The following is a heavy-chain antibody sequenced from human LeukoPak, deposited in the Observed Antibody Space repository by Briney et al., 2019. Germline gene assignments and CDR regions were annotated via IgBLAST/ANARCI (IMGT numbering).Heavy chain of an antibody. CDR3: ARGSNYYDSGKGWFDP. CDR2: IFYSGST. J-gene: IGHJ5*02. Sequence: SETLSLTCTVSGGSISTSNYYWGWIRQPPGNGLEWIGNIFYSGSTYYGPSLKSRLTISLDTSRNQFSLKLNSVTAADTAVYYCARGSNYYDSGKGWFDPWGQGTLVTVSS. D-gene: IGHD3-10*01. V-gene: IGHV4-39*07. CDR1: GGSISTSNYY.